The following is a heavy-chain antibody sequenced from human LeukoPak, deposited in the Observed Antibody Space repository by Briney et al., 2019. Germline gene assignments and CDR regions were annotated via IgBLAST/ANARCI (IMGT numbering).Heavy chain of an antibody. V-gene: IGHV1-8*01. Sequence: GASVKVSCKASGYTFTSYDINWVRQATGQGLEWMGWMNPNSGNTGYAQKLQGRVTMTRNTSISTAYMELSSLRSEDTAVYYCATENGSCSGGSCHYYGMDVWGQGTTVTVSS. D-gene: IGHD2-15*01. CDR3: ATENGSCSGGSCHYYGMDV. CDR1: GYTFTSYD. CDR2: MNPNSGNT. J-gene: IGHJ6*02.